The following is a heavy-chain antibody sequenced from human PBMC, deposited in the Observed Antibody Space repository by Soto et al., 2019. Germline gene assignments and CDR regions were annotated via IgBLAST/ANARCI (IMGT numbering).Heavy chain of an antibody. V-gene: IGHV4-34*01. D-gene: IGHD5-18*01. J-gene: IGHJ4*02. CDR1: GGSFSGYY. CDR3: ARSRLIYTGYSYAPEYCFDY. CDR2: INHSGST. Sequence: PSETLSLTCAVYGGSFSGYYWSWIRQPPGKGLEWIGEINHSGSTNYNPSLKSRVTISVDTSKNQFSLKLSSVTAADTAVYYCARSRLIYTGYSYAPEYCFDYWGQGTLVTVS.